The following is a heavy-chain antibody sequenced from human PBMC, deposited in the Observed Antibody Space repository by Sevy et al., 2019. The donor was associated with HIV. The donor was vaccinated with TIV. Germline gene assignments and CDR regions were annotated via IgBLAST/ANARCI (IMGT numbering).Heavy chain of an antibody. D-gene: IGHD3-10*01. CDR3: ATGAGVSKSDF. CDR1: GASISTYV. J-gene: IGHJ4*02. CDR2: FFYTGNP. Sequence: SETLSLTCTVSGASISTYVWTWIRQPPGKGLEWVAYFFYTGNPDYNPSVSSRVTISGDTSKNQFSLTLSSVTAADTAVYYCATGAGVSKSDFWGQGTLVTVSS. V-gene: IGHV4-59*12.